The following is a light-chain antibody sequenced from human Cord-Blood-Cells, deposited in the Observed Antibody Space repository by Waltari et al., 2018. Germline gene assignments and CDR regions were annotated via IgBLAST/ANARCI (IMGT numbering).Light chain of an antibody. V-gene: IGLV2-8*01. J-gene: IGLJ3*02. CDR2: EVS. CDR1: SSDVGGYNY. CDR3: SSYAGSNKV. Sequence: QSALTQPPSASGSPGQSVTISCTGTSSDVGGYNYVSWYQQHPGKAPKLMIYEVSKRPSGVPERFSGYKSGNTASLTVSGVQAEDGADYYCSSYAGSNKVVGGGTKLTVL.